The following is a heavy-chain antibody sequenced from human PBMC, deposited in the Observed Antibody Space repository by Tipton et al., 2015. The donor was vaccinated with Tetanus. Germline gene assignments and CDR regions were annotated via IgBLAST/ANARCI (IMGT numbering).Heavy chain of an antibody. Sequence: QLVQSGAEVKKPGASVKVSCKASGYTFTSYDINWVRQATGQGLEWMGWMNPNSGNTGHAQKIQGRVTMTRNTSISTAYMELSSLRADDTAVYYCAREVPATAIAWFRDYWGQGTLVTVSS. CDR2: MNPNSGNT. J-gene: IGHJ4*02. D-gene: IGHD2-2*01. CDR1: GYTFTSYD. V-gene: IGHV1-8*01. CDR3: AREVPATAIAWFRDY.